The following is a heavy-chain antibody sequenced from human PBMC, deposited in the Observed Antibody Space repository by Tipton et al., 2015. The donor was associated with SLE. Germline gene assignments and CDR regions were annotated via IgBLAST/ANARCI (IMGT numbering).Heavy chain of an antibody. CDR2: IYYSGST. V-gene: IGHV4-59*01. CDR3: AATFTAARGMDV. Sequence: LRLSCTVSGGSISSYYWSWIRQPPGKGLEWIGYIYYSGSTNYNPSLKSQVTISVDTSKNQFSLKLSSVTAADTAVYYCAATFTAARGMDVWGQGTTVTVSS. D-gene: IGHD3-16*01. J-gene: IGHJ6*02. CDR1: GGSISSYY.